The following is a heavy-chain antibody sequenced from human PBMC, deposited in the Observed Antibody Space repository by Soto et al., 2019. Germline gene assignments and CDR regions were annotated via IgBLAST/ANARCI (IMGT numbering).Heavy chain of an antibody. Sequence: LRLSCAASGFTFSSYAMSWVRQAPGKGLEWVSAISGSGGSTYYADSVKGRFTISRDNSKNTLYLQMNSLRAEDTAVYYCASHGDYYDSSGYYSPPFDYWGQGTLVTVSS. J-gene: IGHJ4*02. V-gene: IGHV3-23*01. CDR1: GFTFSSYA. CDR2: ISGSGGST. CDR3: ASHGDYYDSSGYYSPPFDY. D-gene: IGHD3-22*01.